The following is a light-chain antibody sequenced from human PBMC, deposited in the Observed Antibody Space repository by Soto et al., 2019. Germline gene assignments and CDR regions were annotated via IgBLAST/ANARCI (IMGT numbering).Light chain of an antibody. CDR1: QSVRSSY. J-gene: IGKJ5*01. V-gene: IGKV3-20*01. CDR3: QQYGSQGWT. CDR2: GAS. Sequence: EIVLTQSPGTLSLSPGERATLSCRASQSVRSSYLAWYQQKPGQAPRLHIYGASSRATGIPDRFSGSGSGTDFTLTISRLEPEDFAVYYCQQYGSQGWTFGQGTRLEIK.